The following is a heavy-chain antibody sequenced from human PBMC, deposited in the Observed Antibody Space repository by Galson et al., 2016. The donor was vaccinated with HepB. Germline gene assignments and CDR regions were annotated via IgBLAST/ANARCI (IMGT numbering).Heavy chain of an antibody. D-gene: IGHD3-10*01. CDR3: ARRRGSGSHDY. Sequence: SLRLSCAVSGFTLSSYWMSWVRQAPGKGLEWVANIKQDGSEEYYVDSVKGRFTISRDNAKNSLYLQMNSLRAEDTAVYYCARRRGSGSHDYWGQGTLVTVSS. CDR1: GFTLSSYW. V-gene: IGHV3-7*05. CDR2: IKQDGSEE. J-gene: IGHJ4*02.